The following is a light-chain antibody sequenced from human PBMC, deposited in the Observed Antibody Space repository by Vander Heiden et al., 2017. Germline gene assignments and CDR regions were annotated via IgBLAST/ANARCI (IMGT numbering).Light chain of an antibody. CDR1: LSNVGSYNL. Sequence: QSALTQPASVSGSPGQSITISCPGTLSNVGSYNLVAWYQHNPGNTHKLIISVIDKRPAGVSDRFSGSKSGSTASLTISGLQVEDEADYYCCSYAGGSTLVFGGGTKLTVL. J-gene: IGLJ2*01. V-gene: IGLV2-23*02. CDR3: CSYAGGSTLV. CDR2: VID.